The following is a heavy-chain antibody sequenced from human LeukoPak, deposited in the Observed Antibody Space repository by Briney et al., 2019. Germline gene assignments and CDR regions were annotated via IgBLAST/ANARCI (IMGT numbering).Heavy chain of an antibody. D-gene: IGHD3-22*01. V-gene: IGHV3-48*04. CDR3: ARDQDYYDSSGYYTPFFDY. CDR2: ISSSGSTI. J-gene: IGHJ4*02. CDR1: GFTFSSYS. Sequence: GGSLRLSCTASGFTFSSYSMNWVRQAPGKGLEWVSYISSSGSTIYYADSVKGRFTISRDNAKNSLYLQMNSLRAEDTAVYYCARDQDYYDSSGYYTPFFDYWGQGTLVTVSS.